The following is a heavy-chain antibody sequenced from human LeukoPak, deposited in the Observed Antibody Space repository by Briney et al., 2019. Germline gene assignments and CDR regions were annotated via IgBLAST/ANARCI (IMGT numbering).Heavy chain of an antibody. CDR1: GFTFSSYW. CDR2: IKQDGSEK. D-gene: IGHD4-17*01. Sequence: GGSLRLSCAASGFTFSSYWMSWVRQAPGKGLEWVANIKQDGSEKYYVDSVKGRFTISRDNAKNSLYLQMNSLRAEDTAVYYCARELEYGDYERSGDYWGQGTLVTVSS. V-gene: IGHV3-7*01. CDR3: ARELEYGDYERSGDY. J-gene: IGHJ4*02.